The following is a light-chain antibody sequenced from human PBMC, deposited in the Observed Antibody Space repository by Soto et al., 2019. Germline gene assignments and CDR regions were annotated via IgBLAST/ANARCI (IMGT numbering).Light chain of an antibody. CDR1: GTDVGQYNY. J-gene: IGLJ1*01. CDR3: SSYTSSSTLEV. CDR2: HVS. Sequence: QPVLTQPPSASGSPGQSVTISCTGAGTDVGQYNYVSWYQQHPGKAPKLLIHHVSRRPSGVPARFSGSKSGNTASLTVSGLQTEDEADYYCSSYTSSSTLEVFGTGTKLTVL. V-gene: IGLV2-8*01.